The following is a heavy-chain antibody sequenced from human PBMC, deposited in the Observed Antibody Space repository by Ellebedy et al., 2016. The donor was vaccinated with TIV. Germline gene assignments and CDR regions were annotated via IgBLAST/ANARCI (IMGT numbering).Heavy chain of an antibody. V-gene: IGHV3-23*01. CDR2: ISDSFST. J-gene: IGHJ3*02. Sequence: GGSLRLSXAASGFTFNSFAMSWVRQAPGRGLEWVSGISDSFSTYYADSVRGRFTISRDNSKNTLHLQMNSLRAEDTAVYFCARDREGWETDAFDIWGQGTMVTVSS. D-gene: IGHD1-26*01. CDR3: ARDREGWETDAFDI. CDR1: GFTFNSFA.